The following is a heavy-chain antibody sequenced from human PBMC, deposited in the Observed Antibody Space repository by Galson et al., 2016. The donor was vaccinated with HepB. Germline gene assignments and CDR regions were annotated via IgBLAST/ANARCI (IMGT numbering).Heavy chain of an antibody. Sequence: VKVSCQASGGAFINYALSWVRQAPGPGLEWMGRIMPMLDRTDYAQRFQGRLTITAAQSSNTAYMELNSLRTADTAVYYCARATSGYFDHWGQGTLVSVSS. V-gene: IGHV1-69*10. CDR2: IMPMLDRT. J-gene: IGHJ5*02. D-gene: IGHD3-3*01. CDR1: GGAFINYA. CDR3: ARATSGYFDH.